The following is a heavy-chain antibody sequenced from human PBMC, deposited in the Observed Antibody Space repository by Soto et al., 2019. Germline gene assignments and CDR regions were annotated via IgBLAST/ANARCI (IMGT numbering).Heavy chain of an antibody. J-gene: IGHJ6*02. CDR2: IYYSGNT. Sequence: RSLTCTVSGGSIRSGGYYWSWVRQNPRRGLEWIGNIYYSGNTYYNPSLKSRLTISVDTSKNQFSLNLSSVTAADTAVYYCARDRLMATAGTARHYFGLDVWGQGTTVTVSS. CDR1: GGSIRSGGYY. V-gene: IGHV4-31*03. D-gene: IGHD5-18*01. CDR3: ARDRLMATAGTARHYFGLDV.